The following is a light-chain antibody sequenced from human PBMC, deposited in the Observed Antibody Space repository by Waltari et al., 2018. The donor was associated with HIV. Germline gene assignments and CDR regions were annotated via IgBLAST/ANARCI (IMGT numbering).Light chain of an antibody. V-gene: IGLV2-23*02. CDR3: CSFAASSTLL. Sequence: QSALTQPASVSGSPGQSLTLSCTGTTSADGTYDFVYWYHQHPGTAPKLIILEVSERPSGVSDRFSGSKSGNTASLTISGLQADDEADYYCCSFAASSTLLFGGGTRLTVL. J-gene: IGLJ2*01. CDR1: TSADGTYDF. CDR2: EVS.